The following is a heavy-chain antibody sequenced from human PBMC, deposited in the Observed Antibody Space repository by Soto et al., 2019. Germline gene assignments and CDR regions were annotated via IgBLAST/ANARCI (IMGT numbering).Heavy chain of an antibody. V-gene: IGHV3-33*01. D-gene: IGHD2-15*01. Sequence: QVQLVESGGGVVQPGRSLRLSCAASGFTFSSYGMHWVRQAPGKGLEWVAVIWYDGSTKYYADSVKGRFTISRDNSKNTLFLQMNSLRAEDTAVYYCARDLGGCYSYHALDYWGQGTLVTVSS. CDR1: GFTFSSYG. J-gene: IGHJ4*02. CDR2: IWYDGSTK. CDR3: ARDLGGCYSYHALDY.